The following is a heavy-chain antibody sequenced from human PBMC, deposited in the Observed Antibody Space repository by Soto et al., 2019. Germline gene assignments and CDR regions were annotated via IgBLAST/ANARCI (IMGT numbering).Heavy chain of an antibody. D-gene: IGHD1-1*01. J-gene: IGHJ6*03. CDR1: GFTFSSYW. V-gene: IGHV3-74*01. Sequence: PGGSLRLSCAASGFTFSSYWMHWVRQAPGKGLVWVSRINSDGSSTSYADSVKGRFTISRDNAKNTLYLQMNSLRAEDTAVYYCARDKNGFYYYYYMDVWGKGTTVTVSS. CDR2: INSDGSST. CDR3: ARDKNGFYYYYYMDV.